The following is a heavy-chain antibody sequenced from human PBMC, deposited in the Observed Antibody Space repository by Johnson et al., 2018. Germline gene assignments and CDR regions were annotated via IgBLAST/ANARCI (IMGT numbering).Heavy chain of an antibody. CDR2: ISYDGSKK. J-gene: IGHJ6*03. CDR3: AREGGYGSGGSCYSYYYYYYMDV. Sequence: QVQLGQSGGGVVQPGRSLRLSCAASGFTFSSYAMHWVRPAPGKGLECVAVISYDGSKKYYADSVKGRFTITRDNSQNTLYLQMTSLRAEDTEVYYCAREGGYGSGGSCYSYYYYYYMDVWGKGTTVTGSS. D-gene: IGHD2-15*01. CDR1: GFTFSSYA. V-gene: IGHV3-30-3*01.